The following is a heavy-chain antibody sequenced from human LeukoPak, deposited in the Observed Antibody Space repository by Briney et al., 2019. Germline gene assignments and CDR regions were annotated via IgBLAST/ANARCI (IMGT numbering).Heavy chain of an antibody. CDR3: ARTPRGIAAAGFDY. CDR1: GGSISSGDYY. CDR2: IYNSGST. Sequence: SETLSLTCTVSGGSISSGDYYWSWIRQPPGKGLEWIGYIYNSGSTYYNPSLKSRVTISVDTSKNQFSLKLSSVTAADTAVYYCARTPRGIAAAGFDYWGQGTLVTVSS. J-gene: IGHJ4*02. D-gene: IGHD6-13*01. V-gene: IGHV4-30-4*01.